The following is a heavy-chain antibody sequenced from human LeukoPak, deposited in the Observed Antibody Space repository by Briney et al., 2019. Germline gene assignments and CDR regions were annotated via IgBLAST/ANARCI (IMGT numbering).Heavy chain of an antibody. CDR3: AKFPGTTSPPDY. CDR2: ISGSGGSS. J-gene: IGHJ4*02. D-gene: IGHD1-1*01. CDR1: GFTFSSYA. V-gene: IGHV3-23*01. Sequence: GGSLRLSCAASGFTFSSYAMSWVGQAPGKGVEWGSAISGSGGSSYYADSVKGRFTISRDNSKNTLYLQMNSLRAEDTAVYYCAKFPGTTSPPDYWGQGTLVTVSS.